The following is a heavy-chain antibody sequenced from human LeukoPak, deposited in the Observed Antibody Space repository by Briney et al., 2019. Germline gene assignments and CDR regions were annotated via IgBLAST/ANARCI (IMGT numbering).Heavy chain of an antibody. Sequence: ASVKVSCKASGYTFTSYYMHWVRQAPGQGLEWMGIINPSGGSTSYTQKFQGRVTMTRDTSTSTVYMELSSLRSEDTAVYYCARDSPTYHYDSSGYSATEEIDYWGQGTLVTVSS. D-gene: IGHD3-22*01. CDR1: GYTFTSYY. J-gene: IGHJ4*01. CDR2: INPSGGST. V-gene: IGHV1-46*01. CDR3: ARDSPTYHYDSSGYSATEEIDY.